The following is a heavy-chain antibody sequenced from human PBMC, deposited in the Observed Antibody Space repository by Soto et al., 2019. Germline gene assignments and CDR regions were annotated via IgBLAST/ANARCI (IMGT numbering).Heavy chain of an antibody. D-gene: IGHD1-7*01. J-gene: IGHJ4*02. CDR1: GDTITSFS. CDR2: ISTTGNT. Sequence: PSETLSLTCTVSGDTITSFSWNWIRQSAGKGLEWIGRISTTGNTHYNPSLESRVTMSLDTSKNQFSLKLTSVTAADTAVYYCEGESGENWSYEAYWGQGNPGHRLL. V-gene: IGHV4-4*07. CDR3: EGESGENWSYEAY.